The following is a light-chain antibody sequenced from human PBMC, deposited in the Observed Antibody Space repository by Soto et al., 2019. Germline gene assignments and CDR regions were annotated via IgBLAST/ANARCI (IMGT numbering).Light chain of an antibody. CDR3: QQYGNSRGT. CDR1: QSVSSGY. J-gene: IGKJ4*01. CDR2: GAS. Sequence: DIVFTQSPLTLSFSPWCSATLSCRASQSVSSGYLAWYQQKPGQAPRLLIDGASSRATGIPDRFSGSGSGTDFTLTISGLEPEDFAVYYCQQYGNSRGTFGRGTKV. V-gene: IGKV3-20*01.